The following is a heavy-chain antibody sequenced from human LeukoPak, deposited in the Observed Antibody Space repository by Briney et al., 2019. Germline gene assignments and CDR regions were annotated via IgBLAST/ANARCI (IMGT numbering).Heavy chain of an antibody. J-gene: IGHJ4*02. D-gene: IGHD6-13*01. CDR2: ISSSSSYI. V-gene: IGHV3-21*01. CDR3: ARDPGPGIAAAGMSPIGY. Sequence: PGGSLRLSCAASGFTFSSYSMNWVRQAPGKGLEWVSSISSSSSYIYYADSVKGRFTISRDNAKNSLYLQMNSLRAEDTAVYYCARDPGPGIAAAGMSPIGYWGQGTLVTVSS. CDR1: GFTFSSYS.